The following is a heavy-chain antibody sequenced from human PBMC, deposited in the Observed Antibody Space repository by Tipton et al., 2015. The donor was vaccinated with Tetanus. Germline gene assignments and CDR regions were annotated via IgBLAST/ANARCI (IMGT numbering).Heavy chain of an antibody. Sequence: TLSLTCTVSGGSIGGRRQFWGWIRQTPARGLGWIGSGDYTGPTYHNPSLKSRVTLSVDVSKNHFSLRVSSVTAADTALYFCARDSHVGAPVVNCFDRWGLGTLVTVSS. J-gene: IGHJ4*02. D-gene: IGHD2-21*01. V-gene: IGHV4-39*02. CDR3: ARDSHVGAPVVNCFDR. CDR1: GGSIGGRRQF. CDR2: GDYTGPT.